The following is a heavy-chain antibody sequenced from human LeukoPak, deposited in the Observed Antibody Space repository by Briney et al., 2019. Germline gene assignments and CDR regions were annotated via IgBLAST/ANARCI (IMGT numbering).Heavy chain of an antibody. J-gene: IGHJ4*02. D-gene: IGHD5-24*01. V-gene: IGHV3-7*05. CDR3: AREGREGYNYPALDF. Sequence: GGSLRLSCAASGFTFRRYWMSWARQASGRGLEWVANMKHDGIEKYHVDSVKGRFTISRDNTKNSLYLHMSSLRVEDTAVYYCAREGREGYNYPALDFWGQGILVTVSS. CDR1: GFTFRRYW. CDR2: MKHDGIEK.